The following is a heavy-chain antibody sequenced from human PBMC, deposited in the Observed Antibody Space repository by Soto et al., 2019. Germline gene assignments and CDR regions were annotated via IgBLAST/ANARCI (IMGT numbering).Heavy chain of an antibody. CDR3: ARDYDYGFGLPIDY. D-gene: IGHD5-12*01. Sequence: EVKLVESGGGLIQPGGSLRLSCVASGFTCSLYSMGWVRQAPGKRLQWISYISSSSDTIYYADSVKGRFTISRDNAKNSLYLEMNSLGADDTAIYYCARDYDYGFGLPIDYWGQGTLVTVSA. CDR2: ISSSSDTI. V-gene: IGHV3-48*01. CDR1: GFTCSLYS. J-gene: IGHJ4*02.